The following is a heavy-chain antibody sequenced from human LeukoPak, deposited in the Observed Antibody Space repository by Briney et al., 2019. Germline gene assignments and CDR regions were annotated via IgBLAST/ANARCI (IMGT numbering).Heavy chain of an antibody. CDR2: IYYSGST. CDR3: ASYCTNGVCYAIAAFDI. V-gene: IGHV4-31*03. Sequence: SETLSLTCTVSGGSISSGGYYWSWIRQHPGKGLEWIGYIYYSGSTYYNPSLKSRVTISVYTSKNQFSLKLSSVTAADTAVYYCASYCTNGVCYAIAAFDIWGQGTMVTVSS. D-gene: IGHD2-8*01. J-gene: IGHJ3*02. CDR1: GGSISSGGYY.